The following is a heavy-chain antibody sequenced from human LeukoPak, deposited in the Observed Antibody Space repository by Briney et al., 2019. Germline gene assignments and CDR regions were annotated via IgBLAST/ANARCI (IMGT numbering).Heavy chain of an antibody. Sequence: GGSLRLSCAASGFTFSGYTMNWVRQAPGKGLEWVSVVYDTGSTFYGDSVKGRFTISRDNSRNTLNLQMNSLTIEDTAVYYCARGEILTGYAPPEAFDVWGQGTMVIVSS. D-gene: IGHD7-27*01. V-gene: IGHV3-53*01. J-gene: IGHJ3*01. CDR3: ARGEILTGYAPPEAFDV. CDR2: VYDTGST. CDR1: GFTFSGYT.